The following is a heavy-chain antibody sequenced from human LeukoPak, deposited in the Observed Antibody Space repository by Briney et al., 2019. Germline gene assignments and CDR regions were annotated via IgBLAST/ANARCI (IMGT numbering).Heavy chain of an antibody. D-gene: IGHD6-13*01. V-gene: IGHV3-23*01. CDR3: VIFLLPGIAAAGKWGYFDY. Sequence: GGSLRLSCAASGFTFSNHAMMWVRQAPGKGLEWVSALSSSGDTTYYAGSVKGRFAVSRDNAKNSLYLQMNSLRAEDTALYYCVIFLLPGIAAAGKWGYFDYWGQGTLVTVSS. CDR1: GFTFSNHA. J-gene: IGHJ4*02. CDR2: LSSSGDTT.